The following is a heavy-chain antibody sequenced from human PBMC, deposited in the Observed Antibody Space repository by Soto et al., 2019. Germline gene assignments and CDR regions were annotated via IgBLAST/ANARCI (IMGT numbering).Heavy chain of an antibody. CDR3: ARGGVGYRYGYGSLL. V-gene: IGHV3-30-3*01. CDR2: ISYDGSNK. Sequence: QVQLVESGGGVVQPGRSLRLSCAASGFTFSSYAMHWVRQAPGKGLEWVAVISYDGSNKYYADSVKGRFTISRDNSKNTLYLQMNSLRAEDTAVYYCARGGVGYRYGYGSLLWGQGTLVTVSS. CDR1: GFTFSSYA. D-gene: IGHD5-18*01. J-gene: IGHJ4*02.